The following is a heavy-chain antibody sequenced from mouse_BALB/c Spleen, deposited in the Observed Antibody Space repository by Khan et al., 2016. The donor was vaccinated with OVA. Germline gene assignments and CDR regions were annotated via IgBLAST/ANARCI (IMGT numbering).Heavy chain of an antibody. CDR2: IDPANGNT. CDR3: ARINA. Sequence: MQLEESVAELVKPGSSVKLSCTASGFNIKDTYMHWVKQRPEQGLDWIGKIDPANGNTKYDPQFQGKTTIPADTSSNTAYLQLSSLTSEDTAVDYCARINAWGQGTNLTVSA. CDR1: GFNIKDTY. V-gene: IGHV14-3*02. J-gene: IGHJ2*01.